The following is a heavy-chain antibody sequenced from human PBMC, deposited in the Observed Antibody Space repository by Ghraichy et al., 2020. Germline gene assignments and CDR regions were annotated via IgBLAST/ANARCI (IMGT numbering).Heavy chain of an antibody. J-gene: IGHJ4*02. D-gene: IGHD1-26*01. CDR1: GGSMTSYY. CDR3: ARHCVDGAGFDY. Sequence: SETLSLTCTVSGGSMTSYYWGWIRQPPGKGLEWIASIYYSGTTYYNPSLKSRVTISVDTSKNHFSLKLSSVTAADTAVYHCARHCVDGAGFDYWGQGTLVTVSS. V-gene: IGHV4-39*01. CDR2: IYYSGTT.